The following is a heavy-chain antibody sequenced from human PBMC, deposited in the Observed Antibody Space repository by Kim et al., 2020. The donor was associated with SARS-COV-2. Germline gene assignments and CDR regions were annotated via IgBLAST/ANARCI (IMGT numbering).Heavy chain of an antibody. D-gene: IGHD6-13*01. CDR3: ARDQGAAAGTGMDV. CDR1: GGSISSGGYY. V-gene: IGHV4-31*03. CDR2: IYYSGST. Sequence: SETLSLTCTVSGGSISSGGYYWSWIRQHPGKGLEWIGYIYYSGSTYYNPSLKSRVTISVDTSKNQFSLKLSSVTAADTAVYYCARDQGAAAGTGMDVWGQGTTVTVSS. J-gene: IGHJ6*02.